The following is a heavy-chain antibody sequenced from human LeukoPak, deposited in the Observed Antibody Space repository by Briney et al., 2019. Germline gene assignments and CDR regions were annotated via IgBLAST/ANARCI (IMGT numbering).Heavy chain of an antibody. J-gene: IGHJ4*02. CDR2: ISSGGNTI. CDR1: GFTFSSYE. Sequence: GGSLRLSRAASGFTFSSYEMNWVRQAPGKGLEWVSYISSGGNTIYYADSVKGRVTFSRDDAKNTLYLHMHSLRDDDTAVYYCARDQRYAFDYWGQGILVTVSS. D-gene: IGHD3-9*01. V-gene: IGHV3-48*03. CDR3: ARDQRYAFDY.